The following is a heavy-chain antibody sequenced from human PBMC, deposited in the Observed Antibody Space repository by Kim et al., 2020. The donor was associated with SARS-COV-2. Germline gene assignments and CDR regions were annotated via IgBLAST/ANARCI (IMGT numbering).Heavy chain of an antibody. Sequence: GGSLRLSCAASGFTFSSYGMHWVRQAPGKGLEWVAVISYDGSYQNYADSVKGRFTISRDNSKNTLYLQVDSLRAEDTAVYYCAKASAVAGLKGGKYYFD. V-gene: IGHV3-30*18. D-gene: IGHD6-19*01. J-gene: IGHJ4*01. CDR1: GFTFSSYG. CDR3: AKASAVAGLKGGKYYFD. CDR2: ISYDGSYQ.